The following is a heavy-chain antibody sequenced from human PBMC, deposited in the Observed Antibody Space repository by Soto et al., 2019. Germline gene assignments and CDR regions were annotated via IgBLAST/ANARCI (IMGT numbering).Heavy chain of an antibody. CDR3: ARGATATDYGMDV. J-gene: IGHJ6*02. D-gene: IGHD1-26*01. V-gene: IGHV4-30-4*01. Sequence: SETLSLTCTVSGGSISSGDYYWSWIRQPPGKGLEWIGYIYYSGSTYYNPSLKSRVTISVDTSKNQFSLKLSSVTAADTAVYYCARGATATDYGMDVWGQGTTVTVS. CDR2: IYYSGST. CDR1: GGSISSGDYY.